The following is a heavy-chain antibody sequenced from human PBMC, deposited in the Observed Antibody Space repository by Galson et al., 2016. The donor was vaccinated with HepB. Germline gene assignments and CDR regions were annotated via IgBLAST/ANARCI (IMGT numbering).Heavy chain of an antibody. Sequence: SVKVSCKASGYTFSTYAIHWVRQAPGQSLEWMGWTNGGNGNTKFSHKFQGRVSFTSDTSASTAYMELSSLRSEDTAVFYCARGSDVTCRGGDCTLDYWGQGTLVTVSS. D-gene: IGHD2-21*02. J-gene: IGHJ4*02. V-gene: IGHV1-3*01. CDR1: GYTFSTYA. CDR2: TNGGNGNT. CDR3: ARGSDVTCRGGDCTLDY.